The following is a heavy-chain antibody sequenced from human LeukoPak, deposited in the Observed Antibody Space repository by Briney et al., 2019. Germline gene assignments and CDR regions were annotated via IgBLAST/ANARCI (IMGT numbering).Heavy chain of an antibody. J-gene: IGHJ4*02. D-gene: IGHD4-17*01. Sequence: SETLSLTCAVYGGSFSGYYWSWIRQPPGKGLEWIGEINHSGSTNYNPSLKSRVTISVDTSKNQFSLKLSSVTAADTAVYYCARHERAYGDYAVAYWGQGTLVTVSS. CDR1: GGSFSGYY. CDR2: INHSGST. V-gene: IGHV4-34*01. CDR3: ARHERAYGDYAVAY.